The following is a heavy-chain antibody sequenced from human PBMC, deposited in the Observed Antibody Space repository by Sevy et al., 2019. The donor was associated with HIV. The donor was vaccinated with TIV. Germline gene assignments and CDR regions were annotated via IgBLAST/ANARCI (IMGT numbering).Heavy chain of an antibody. CDR3: ARDHYDLLWGSYWYYFDY. CDR1: GFAVSSNY. Sequence: GGSLRLSCAASGFAVSSNYMSWVRQAPGKGLEWVSVIYAGGSTYYADSVKGRFTISRDNSKNTVYLQMNSLRAEDKAVYYCARDHYDLLWGSYWYYFDYWGQGTLVTVSS. CDR2: IYAGGST. V-gene: IGHV3-53*01. D-gene: IGHD3-16*01. J-gene: IGHJ4*02.